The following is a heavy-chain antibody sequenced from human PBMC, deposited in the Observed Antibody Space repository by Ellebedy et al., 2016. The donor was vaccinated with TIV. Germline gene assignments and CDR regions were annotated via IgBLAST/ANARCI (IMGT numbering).Heavy chain of an antibody. CDR2: IYHSGST. CDR3: ARTTYYYDTGVPNWFDP. CDR1: GGSITSVGYS. Sequence: SETLSLXCAVSGGSITSVGYSWSWIRQPPGKDLEWIGYIYHSGSTYYNPSLRSRVTMSVDRSNNQFSLSLTSVTAADTAVYYCARTTYYYDTGVPNWFDPWGQGTLVTVSS. J-gene: IGHJ5*02. V-gene: IGHV4-30-2*01. D-gene: IGHD3-22*01.